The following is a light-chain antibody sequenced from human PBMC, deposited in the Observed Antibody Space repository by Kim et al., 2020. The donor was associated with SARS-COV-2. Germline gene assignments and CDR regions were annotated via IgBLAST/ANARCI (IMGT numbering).Light chain of an antibody. CDR2: QDS. V-gene: IGLV3-1*01. CDR1: KLGDKY. CDR3: QAWDSSTAS. J-gene: IGLJ2*01. Sequence: VSPGQTASITCSGDKLGDKYACWYQQKPGQSPVLVIYQDSKRPSGIPERFSGSNSGNTATLTISGTQAMDEADYYCQAWDSSTASFGGGTQLTVL.